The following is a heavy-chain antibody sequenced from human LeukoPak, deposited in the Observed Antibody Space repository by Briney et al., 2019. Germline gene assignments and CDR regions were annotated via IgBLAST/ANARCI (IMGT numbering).Heavy chain of an antibody. CDR2: IYYSGST. CDR3: ARDHLGLDYYYYGMDV. CDR1: GGSISSYY. Sequence: PSETLSLTCTVSGGSISSYYWSWIRQPPGKGLEWIGYIYYSGSTYYNPSLKSRVTISVDTSKNQFSLKLSSVTAADTAVYYCARDHLGLDYYYYGMDVWGQGTTVTVSS. V-gene: IGHV4-30-4*01. D-gene: IGHD6-19*01. J-gene: IGHJ6*02.